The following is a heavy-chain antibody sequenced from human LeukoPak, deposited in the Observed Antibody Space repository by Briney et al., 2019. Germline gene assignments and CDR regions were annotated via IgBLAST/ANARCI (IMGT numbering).Heavy chain of an antibody. CDR2: IYYSGST. Sequence: SETLSLPCTVSGGSISSSSYYWGWIRQPPGKGLEWIGSIYYSGSTYYTPSLKSRVTISVDTSKNQFSLKLSSVTAADTAVYYCARVGSIAAAGTDAFDIWGQGTMVTVSS. D-gene: IGHD6-13*01. J-gene: IGHJ3*02. CDR3: ARVGSIAAAGTDAFDI. CDR1: GGSISSSSYY. V-gene: IGHV4-39*07.